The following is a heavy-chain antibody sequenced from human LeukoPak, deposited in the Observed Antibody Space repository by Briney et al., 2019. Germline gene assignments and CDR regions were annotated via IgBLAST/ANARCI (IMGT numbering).Heavy chain of an antibody. CDR1: GYTFTSYD. CDR3: ASMSGSGYTFDY. CDR2: IIPIFGTA. D-gene: IGHD3-22*01. J-gene: IGHJ4*02. Sequence: GASVKVSCKASGYTFTSYDINWVRQATGQGLEWMGGIIPIFGTANYAQKFQGRVTITADKSTSTAYMELSSLRSEDTAVYYCASMSGSGYTFDYWGQGTLVTVSS. V-gene: IGHV1-69*06.